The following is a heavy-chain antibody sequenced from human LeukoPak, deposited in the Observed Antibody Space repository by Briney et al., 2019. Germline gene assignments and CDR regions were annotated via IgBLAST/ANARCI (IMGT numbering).Heavy chain of an antibody. J-gene: IGHJ6*03. CDR2: INHSGST. V-gene: IGHV4-34*01. CDR1: GGSFSGYY. D-gene: IGHD4-17*01. CDR3: ARANDYGDPLPRYMDV. Sequence: SETLSLTCAVYGGSFSGYYWSWIRQPPGKGLEWIGEINHSGSTNYNPSLKSRVTISVDTSKNQFSLKLSSVTAADTAVYYCARANDYGDPLPRYMDVWGKGTTVTVSS.